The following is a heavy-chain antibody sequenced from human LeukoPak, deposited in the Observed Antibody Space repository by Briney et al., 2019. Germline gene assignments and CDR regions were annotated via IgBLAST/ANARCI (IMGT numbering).Heavy chain of an antibody. V-gene: IGHV1-69*13. CDR3: ASRLSSGWLHFDY. J-gene: IGHJ4*02. CDR1: GGTFISYA. Sequence: SVTVSFTASGGTFISYAISGVGQAQGQGKEWVGGIITIFGTANYAQKFQRRVTITADDSSSTAYMELSSLRSEDTAVYYCASRLSSGWLHFDYWGQGTLVTVSS. D-gene: IGHD6-19*01. CDR2: IITIFGTA.